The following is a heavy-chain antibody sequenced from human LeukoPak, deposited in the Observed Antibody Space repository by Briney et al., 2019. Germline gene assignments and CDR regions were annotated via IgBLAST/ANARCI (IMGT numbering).Heavy chain of an antibody. D-gene: IGHD3-10*01. CDR1: GFTFSSYS. CDR2: IRSSSSYI. CDR3: ARDYYGSGSYLGY. J-gene: IGHJ4*02. Sequence: GGSLRLSCAASGFTFSSYSMSWVRQAPGKGLEWVSSIRSSSSYIYYADSVKGRFTISRDNAKNSLYLQMNSLRAEDTAVYYCARDYYGSGSYLGYWGQGTLVTVSS. V-gene: IGHV3-21*01.